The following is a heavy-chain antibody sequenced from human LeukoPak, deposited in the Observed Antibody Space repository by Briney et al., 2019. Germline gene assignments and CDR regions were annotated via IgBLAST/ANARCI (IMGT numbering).Heavy chain of an antibody. CDR3: ARQFDDPYGPPFTGSLKNWFDP. D-gene: IGHD3-10*01. J-gene: IGHJ5*02. CDR2: INPNSGGT. Sequence: ASVKVSCKASGYTFTGYYMHWVRQAPGQGLEWMGWINPNSGGTNYAQKFQGRVTMTRDTSISTAYMELSRLRSDDTAVYYCARQFDDPYGPPFTGSLKNWFDPWGQGTLVTVSS. V-gene: IGHV1-2*02. CDR1: GYTFTGYY.